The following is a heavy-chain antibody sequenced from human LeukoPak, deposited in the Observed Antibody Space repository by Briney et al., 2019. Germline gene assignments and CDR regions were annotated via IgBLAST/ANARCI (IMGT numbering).Heavy chain of an antibody. CDR2: INPNSGGT. J-gene: IGHJ4*02. D-gene: IGHD3-22*01. Sequence: ASVKVSCTASGYTFTGYYMHWVRQAPGQGLEWMGWINPNSGGTNYAQKFQGWVTMTRDTSISTAYMELSRLRSDDTAVYYCARVDYYDSGGYRYWGQGTLVTVSS. CDR1: GYTFTGYY. CDR3: ARVDYYDSGGYRY. V-gene: IGHV1-2*04.